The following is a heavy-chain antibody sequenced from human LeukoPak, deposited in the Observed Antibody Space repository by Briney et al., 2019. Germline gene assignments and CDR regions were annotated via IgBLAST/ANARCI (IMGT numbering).Heavy chain of an antibody. Sequence: GGALRLTCAASGFTFSNAWMSWVRQPPGKGLEWVGRIKSKTDGGTTDYAAPVKGRFTISRDDSKNTLYLQMNSLKTEDTAVYYCTTDPQLVVVVAATHSIVVEYWGQGTLVTVSS. CDR2: IKSKTDGGTT. CDR3: TTDPQLVVVVAATHSIVVEY. V-gene: IGHV3-15*01. D-gene: IGHD2-15*01. J-gene: IGHJ4*02. CDR1: GFTFSNAW.